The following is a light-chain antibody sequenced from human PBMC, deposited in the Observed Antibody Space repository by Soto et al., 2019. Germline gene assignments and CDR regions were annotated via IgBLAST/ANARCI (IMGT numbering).Light chain of an antibody. CDR1: SSDVGGYNY. Sequence: QSALTQPPSASGSPGQSVTISCTGTSSDVGGYNYVSWYQQHPGKAPKLMIYEVSKRPSGVPDRFSGSKSGNTASLTVSGLQAEDEADYYCLSYTSANTRVFGGGTKVAVL. CDR3: LSYTSANTRV. CDR2: EVS. J-gene: IGLJ3*02. V-gene: IGLV2-8*01.